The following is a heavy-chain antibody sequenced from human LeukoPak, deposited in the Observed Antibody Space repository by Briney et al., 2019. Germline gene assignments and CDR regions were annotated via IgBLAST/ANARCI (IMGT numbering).Heavy chain of an antibody. J-gene: IGHJ6*02. CDR2: ISSASTYI. CDR1: GFTFSSYS. CDR3: AKVLSLTDYYWYGMDV. Sequence: NPGGSLRLSCAPSGFTFSSYSMNWVRQAPGKGLEWVSSISSASTYIYYADSVKGRFTISRDYSKNTVFLQMNSLRVDDTAVYYCAKVLSLTDYYWYGMDVWGQGATVTVSS. V-gene: IGHV3-21*04. D-gene: IGHD3-16*02.